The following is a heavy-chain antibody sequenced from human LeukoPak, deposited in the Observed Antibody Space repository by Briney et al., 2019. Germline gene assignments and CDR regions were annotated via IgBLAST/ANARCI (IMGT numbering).Heavy chain of an antibody. V-gene: IGHV4-61*01. D-gene: IGHD3-22*01. Sequence: SETLSLTCTVSGGSISSGSYYWSWIRQPPGKGLEWIGYIYYSGSTNYKPPLKSRVTISVETSKNQFSLKLRSVIAADTAVYYCARVTGYMIEDYFDYWGQGTLVTVSS. CDR1: GGSISSGSYY. J-gene: IGHJ4*02. CDR2: IYYSGST. CDR3: ARVTGYMIEDYFDY.